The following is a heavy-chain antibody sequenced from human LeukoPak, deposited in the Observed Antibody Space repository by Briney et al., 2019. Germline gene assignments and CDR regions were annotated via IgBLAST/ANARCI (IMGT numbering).Heavy chain of an antibody. Sequence: GESLKISCKGSGYSFTSYWIGWVRQMPGKGLEWMGIIYPGDSDTRYSPSFQGQVTISADKSISTAYLQWSSLKASDTAMYYCARHGHQYSSSCTGFDYWGQRTLVTVSS. CDR2: IYPGDSDT. V-gene: IGHV5-51*01. CDR1: GYSFTSYW. CDR3: ARHGHQYSSSCTGFDY. J-gene: IGHJ4*02. D-gene: IGHD6-13*01.